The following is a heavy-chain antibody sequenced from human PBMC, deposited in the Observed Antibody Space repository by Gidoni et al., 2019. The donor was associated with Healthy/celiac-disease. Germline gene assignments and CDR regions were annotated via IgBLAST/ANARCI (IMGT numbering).Heavy chain of an antibody. Sequence: EVQLVESGGGLVKPGGSLRLSCAASGFPFSSYSMNWVRQAPGKGLEWVSSISSSSSYIYYADSVKGRFTISRDNAKNSLYLQMNSLRAEDTAVYYCASHSLRFLEWCMDVWGQGTTVTVSS. CDR2: ISSSSSYI. J-gene: IGHJ6*02. V-gene: IGHV3-21*01. D-gene: IGHD3-3*01. CDR3: ASHSLRFLEWCMDV. CDR1: GFPFSSYS.